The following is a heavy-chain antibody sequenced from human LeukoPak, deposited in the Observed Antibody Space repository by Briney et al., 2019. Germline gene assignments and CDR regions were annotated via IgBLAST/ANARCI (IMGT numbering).Heavy chain of an antibody. Sequence: GGSLRLSCAASGYTFSDFSVNLVRQAPGKGLEWISSISVRSNYRYYADSVGGRFTIPRDDARESLFLQMNSLRAEDTAVYFCVRLRRNSDRSGYYYYYDYWGQGTLVTVSS. J-gene: IGHJ4*02. CDR3: VRLRRNSDRSGYYYYYDY. D-gene: IGHD3-22*01. CDR1: GYTFSDFS. V-gene: IGHV3-21*01. CDR2: ISVRSNYR.